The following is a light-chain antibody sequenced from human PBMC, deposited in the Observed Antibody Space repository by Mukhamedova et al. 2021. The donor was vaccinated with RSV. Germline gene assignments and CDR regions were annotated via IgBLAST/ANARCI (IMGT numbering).Light chain of an antibody. J-gene: IGKJ1*01. V-gene: IGKV1-17*01. Sequence: WYQRRVHGQAPKRLIYAASSLQSGVPSRFSGSGSGTEFTLTISSLQPEDFATYYCLQHNSYPRTFAQGTRVEIK. CDR2: AAS. CDR3: LQHNSYPRT.